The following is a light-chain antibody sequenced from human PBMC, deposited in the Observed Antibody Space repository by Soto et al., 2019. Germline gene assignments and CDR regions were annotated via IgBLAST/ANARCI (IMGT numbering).Light chain of an antibody. J-gene: IGLJ3*02. Sequence: QSALTQPASVSGSPGQSITISCTGTSSDVGGYNYVSWYQQHPGKVPKIMIYDVSNRPSGVSNRFSGSKSGNTASLTISGLQAEDEADYYCSSYTISSTPWVFGGGTKLTVL. V-gene: IGLV2-14*01. CDR2: DVS. CDR3: SSYTISSTPWV. CDR1: SSDVGGYNY.